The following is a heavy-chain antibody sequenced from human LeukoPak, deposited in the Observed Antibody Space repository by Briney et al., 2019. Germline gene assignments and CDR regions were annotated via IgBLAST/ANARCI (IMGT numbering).Heavy chain of an antibody. J-gene: IGHJ2*01. CDR3: ARDPGNWYFDL. V-gene: IGHV3-21*01. CDR2: ISPSSTYI. Sequence: GGSLRLSCAASGFTFSSYGMHWVRQAPGKGLEWVSSISPSSTYIYYADSVKGRFTISRDNAKNSLYLQMNSLRAEDTAVYYCARDPGNWYFDLWGRGTLVTVSS. CDR1: GFTFSSYG.